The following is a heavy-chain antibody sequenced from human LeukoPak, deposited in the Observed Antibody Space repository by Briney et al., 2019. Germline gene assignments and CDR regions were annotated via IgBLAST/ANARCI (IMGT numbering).Heavy chain of an antibody. CDR3: ARHPNYYYGSGSYGIFDY. J-gene: IGHJ4*02. Sequence: GESLKISCKGSGYSFTSYWIGWVRQMPGKGLEWMGIIYPGDSDTRYSPSFQGQVTISADKSTSTAYLQWSSLKASDTAMYYCARHPNYYYGSGSYGIFDYWGQGTLVTVSS. CDR2: IYPGDSDT. CDR1: GYSFTSYW. V-gene: IGHV5-51*01. D-gene: IGHD3-10*01.